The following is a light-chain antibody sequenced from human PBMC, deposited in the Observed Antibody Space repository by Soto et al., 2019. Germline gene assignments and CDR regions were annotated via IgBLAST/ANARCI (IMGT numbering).Light chain of an antibody. CDR3: CSYAGSPTFGV. V-gene: IGLV2-23*02. CDR1: SSDVGAYNY. CDR2: EVS. Sequence: QSALTQPASVSGSPGQSITISCTGTSSDVGAYNYVSWYQQHPGKAPKLMIYEVSNRPSGVSNRFSGSKSGNTASLTISGLQAEDDAVYYCCSYAGSPTFGVFGTGTKVTVL. J-gene: IGLJ1*01.